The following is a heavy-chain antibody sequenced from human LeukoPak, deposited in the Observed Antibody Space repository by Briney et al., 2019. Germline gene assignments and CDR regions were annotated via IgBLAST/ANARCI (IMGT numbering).Heavy chain of an antibody. CDR3: ARTGDGSDYFDY. V-gene: IGHV1-69*06. CDR1: GGTFSSYA. Sequence: ASVTVSCKAPGGTFSSYAISWVRQAPGQGLEWMGGIIPIFGTANYAQKFQGRVTITADKSTSTAYMELSSLRSEDTAVYYCARTGDGSDYFDYWGQGTLVTVSS. J-gene: IGHJ4*02. D-gene: IGHD5-24*01. CDR2: IIPIFGTA.